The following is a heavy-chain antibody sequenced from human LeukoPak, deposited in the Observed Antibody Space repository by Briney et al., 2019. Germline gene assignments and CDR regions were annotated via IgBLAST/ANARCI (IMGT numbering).Heavy chain of an antibody. CDR3: AKGPGVVIMIGVYYFDY. CDR1: GFTFETFW. CDR2: ISGSGGST. V-gene: IGHV3-23*01. Sequence: GGSLRLSCVASGFTFETFWMSWIRQAPGKGLEWVSAISGSGGSTYYADSVKGRFTISRDNSKNTLYLQMNSLRAEDTAVYYCAKGPGVVIMIGVYYFDYWGQGTLVTVSS. J-gene: IGHJ4*02. D-gene: IGHD3-3*01.